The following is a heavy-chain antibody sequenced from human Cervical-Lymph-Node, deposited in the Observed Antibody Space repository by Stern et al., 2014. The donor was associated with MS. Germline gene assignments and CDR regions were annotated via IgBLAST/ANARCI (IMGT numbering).Heavy chain of an antibody. V-gene: IGHV4-4*02. Sequence: QVQLQESGPGLVKPSGTLSLTCAVSGDSISSTNWWIWVRQPPGKGLEWIGEIYHTGKTNYKPSLKSRVTISVDKSKNQFFLKMTSVNVADTAVYFCARGDNSPYCYYGLDVWGQGTTVTVSS. D-gene: IGHD3-16*01. CDR1: GDSISSTNW. J-gene: IGHJ6*02. CDR2: IYHTGKT. CDR3: ARGDNSPYCYYGLDV.